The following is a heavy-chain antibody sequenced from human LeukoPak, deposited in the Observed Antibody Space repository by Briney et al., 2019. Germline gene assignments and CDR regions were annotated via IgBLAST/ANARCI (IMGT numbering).Heavy chain of an antibody. CDR2: IYHTGSS. Sequence: ASETLFLTCTVSGGSINSGGYYWSWIRQPPGKGLEWIGYIYHTGSSYYNPSLKSRATISLDRSKNQFTLKLRSVTAADTAVYYCARARGGLDDAFDIWGQGTMVTVS. CDR1: GGSINSGGYY. V-gene: IGHV4-30-2*01. D-gene: IGHD3-3*01. CDR3: ARARGGLDDAFDI. J-gene: IGHJ3*02.